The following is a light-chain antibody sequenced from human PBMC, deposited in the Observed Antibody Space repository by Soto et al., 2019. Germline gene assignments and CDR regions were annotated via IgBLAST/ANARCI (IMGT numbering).Light chain of an antibody. CDR2: LNSDGSH. Sequence: QLVLTQSPSASASLGASVKLTCTLSSGHSSYAIAWHQQQPEKGPRYLMKLNSDGSHSKGDGIPDRFSGSSSGAERYLTISRLQSEDEADYYCQTWGTGIQVFGGGTKLTLL. J-gene: IGLJ2*01. CDR1: SGHSSYA. V-gene: IGLV4-69*01. CDR3: QTWGTGIQV.